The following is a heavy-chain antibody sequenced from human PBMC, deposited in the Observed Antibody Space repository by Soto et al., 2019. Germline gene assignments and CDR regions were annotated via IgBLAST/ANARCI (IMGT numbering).Heavy chain of an antibody. Sequence: GGSLRLSCAASGFTFSSYAMHWVRQAPGKGLEWVAVISYDGSNKYYADSVKGRFTISRDNSKNTLYLQMNSLRAEDTAVYYCARSNVDTAMVSGYWGQGTLVTVSS. V-gene: IGHV3-30-3*01. J-gene: IGHJ4*02. CDR2: ISYDGSNK. CDR3: ARSNVDTAMVSGY. D-gene: IGHD5-18*01. CDR1: GFTFSSYA.